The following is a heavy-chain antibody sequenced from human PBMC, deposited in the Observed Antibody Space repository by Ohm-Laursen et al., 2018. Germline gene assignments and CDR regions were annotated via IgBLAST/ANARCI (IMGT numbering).Heavy chain of an antibody. CDR3: ARAYSSGWYTSYYFDY. D-gene: IGHD6-19*01. CDR1: GYTFTGYY. J-gene: IGHJ4*02. V-gene: IGHV1-46*01. Sequence: ASVKVSCKASGYTFTGYYMHWVRQAPGQGLEWMGWINPNSGSTSYAQKFQGRVTMTRDTSTSTVYMELSSLRSEDTAVYYCARAYSSGWYTSYYFDYWGQGTLVIVSS. CDR2: INPNSGST.